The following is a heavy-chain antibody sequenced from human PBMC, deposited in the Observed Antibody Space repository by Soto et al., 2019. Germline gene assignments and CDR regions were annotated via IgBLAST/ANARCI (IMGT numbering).Heavy chain of an antibody. CDR2: IWYDGSNK. Sequence: QVQLVESGGGVVQPGRSLRLSCAASGFTFSSYGMHWVRQAPGKGLEWVAVIWYDGSNKYYADSVKGRFTISRDNSKNTXXLQMNSLRAEDTAVYYCARDMVYYYGSGSYSGSDYWGQGTLVTVSS. J-gene: IGHJ4*02. CDR3: ARDMVYYYGSGSYSGSDY. V-gene: IGHV3-33*01. D-gene: IGHD3-10*01. CDR1: GFTFSSYG.